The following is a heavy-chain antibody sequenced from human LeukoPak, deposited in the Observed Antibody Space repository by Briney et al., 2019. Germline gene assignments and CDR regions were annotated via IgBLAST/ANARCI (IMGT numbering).Heavy chain of an antibody. CDR2: INPSGGST. CDR1: GYTFTSYY. J-gene: IGHJ4*02. Sequence: ASVKVSCKASGYTFTSYYIHWVRQAPGQGLEWMGVINPSGGSTTYAQKFQGRVTMTRDTSTSTIYVELSGLRSEDTAVFYCARDREDNWRYFDYWGQGTLVTVSS. D-gene: IGHD1-20*01. CDR3: ARDREDNWRYFDY. V-gene: IGHV1-46*01.